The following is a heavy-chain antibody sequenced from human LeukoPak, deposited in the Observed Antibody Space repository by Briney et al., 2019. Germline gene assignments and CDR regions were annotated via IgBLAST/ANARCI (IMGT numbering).Heavy chain of an antibody. V-gene: IGHV4-39*01. CDR2: IYYSGST. Sequence: SETLSLTCTVSGGSISSSSYYWGWIRQPPGKGLEWIGSIYYSGSTYYNPPLKSRVTISVDTSKNQFSLKLSSVTAADTAVYYCARHLIAARSIYYYMDVWGKGTTVTVSS. CDR3: ARHLIAARSIYYYMDV. CDR1: GGSISSSSYY. J-gene: IGHJ6*03. D-gene: IGHD6-6*01.